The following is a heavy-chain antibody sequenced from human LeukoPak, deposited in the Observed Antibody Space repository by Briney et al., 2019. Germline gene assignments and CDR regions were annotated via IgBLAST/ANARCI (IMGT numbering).Heavy chain of an antibody. D-gene: IGHD2-21*02. CDR1: GGSISSYY. Sequence: SETLSLTCTVSGGSISSYYWSWIRQTPGKGLEWIGNVYYTGSTNYNPSLRSRVTISVETSKNQFSLKLVSVTAADTALYFCTREVGSFYPGDRRFDTWGQGTLVTVSS. V-gene: IGHV4-59*01. CDR3: TREVGSFYPGDRRFDT. CDR2: VYYTGST. J-gene: IGHJ5*02.